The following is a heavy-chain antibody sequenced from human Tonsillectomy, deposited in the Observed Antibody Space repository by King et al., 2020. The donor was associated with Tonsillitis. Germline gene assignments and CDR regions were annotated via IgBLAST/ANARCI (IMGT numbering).Heavy chain of an antibody. J-gene: IGHJ3*02. CDR2: IGTAGDT. Sequence: VQLVESGGGLVQPGGSLRLSCAASGFTFSSYDMHWVRHATGEGLEWVSAIGTAGDTYYPGSVKGRFTISRENAKNSLYLQMNSLGAGDTAVYYCARAPVELDAFDIWGQGTMVTVSS. CDR3: ARAPVELDAFDI. CDR1: GFTFSSYD. V-gene: IGHV3-13*01. D-gene: IGHD1-14*01.